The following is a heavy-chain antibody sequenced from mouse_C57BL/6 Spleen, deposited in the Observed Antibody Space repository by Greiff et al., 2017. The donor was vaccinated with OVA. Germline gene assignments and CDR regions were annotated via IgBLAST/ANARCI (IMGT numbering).Heavy chain of an antibody. Sequence: EVKLEESGGGLVKPGGSLKLSCAASGFTFSDYGLHWVRQAPETGLEWVAYISSGSSPIYYADTVKGRFPISRDNAKNTLFLQMTSLRSEDTAMYYCARSSSSYGYFDVWGTGTTVTVSS. CDR3: ARSSSSYGYFDV. CDR2: ISSGSSPI. J-gene: IGHJ1*03. D-gene: IGHD1-1*01. CDR1: GFTFSDYG. V-gene: IGHV5-17*01.